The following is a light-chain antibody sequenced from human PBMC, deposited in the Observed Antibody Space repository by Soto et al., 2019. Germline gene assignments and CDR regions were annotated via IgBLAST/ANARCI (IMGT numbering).Light chain of an antibody. J-gene: IGLJ1*01. V-gene: IGLV2-8*01. CDR2: EVS. CDR3: SSYSGTNYHYV. CDR1: SSDVGGYNY. Sequence: QSVLTQPPSASGSFGQSVTIPCTGTSSDVGGYNYVSWYQQHPGKAPKLMIYEVSERPSGVPDRFSGSKSGNTASLTVSGLQADDEADYYCSSYSGTNYHYVFGTGTRSPS.